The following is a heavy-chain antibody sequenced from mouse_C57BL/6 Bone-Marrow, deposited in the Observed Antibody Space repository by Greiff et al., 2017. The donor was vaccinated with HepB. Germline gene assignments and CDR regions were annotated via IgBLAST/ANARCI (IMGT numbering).Heavy chain of an antibody. Sequence: EVKLEESGGDLVKPGGSLKLSCAASGFTFSSYGMSWVRQTPDKRLEWVATISSGGSYTYYPDSVKGRFTISRDNAKNTLYLQMSSLKSEDTAMYYCARHGSSYGYFDYWGQGTTLTVSS. CDR2: ISSGGSYT. J-gene: IGHJ2*01. V-gene: IGHV5-6*02. D-gene: IGHD1-1*01. CDR1: GFTFSSYG. CDR3: ARHGSSYGYFDY.